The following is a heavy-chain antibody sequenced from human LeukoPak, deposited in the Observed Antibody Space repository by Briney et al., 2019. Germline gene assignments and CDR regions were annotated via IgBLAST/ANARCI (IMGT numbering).Heavy chain of an antibody. D-gene: IGHD3-16*01. Sequence: GGSLRLSCAVSGFTFGNYAMSWVSQAPGKGLESVSSISTDGTTYYAHSVKGRITLSRDNSKNTLHLQMRGLRAEDTAVYYCAKLGHGGYYSYMDVWGKGTTVTVSS. J-gene: IGHJ6*03. CDR1: GFTFGNYA. CDR3: AKLGHGGYYSYMDV. V-gene: IGHV3-23*01. CDR2: ISTDGTT.